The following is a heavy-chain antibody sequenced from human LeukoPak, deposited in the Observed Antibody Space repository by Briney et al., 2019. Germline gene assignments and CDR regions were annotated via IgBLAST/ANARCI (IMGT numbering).Heavy chain of an antibody. V-gene: IGHV3-11*06. CDR1: GFTFSDYY. Sequence: GGALRLSCAASGFTFSDYYMSWIRQAPGKGLEWVSYISSSSSYTNYADSVKGRFTISRDNAKNSLYLQMNSLRAEDTAVYYCARLGWATAPLDYWGQGTLVTVSS. D-gene: IGHD5-12*01. CDR2: ISSSSSYT. J-gene: IGHJ4*02. CDR3: ARLGWATAPLDY.